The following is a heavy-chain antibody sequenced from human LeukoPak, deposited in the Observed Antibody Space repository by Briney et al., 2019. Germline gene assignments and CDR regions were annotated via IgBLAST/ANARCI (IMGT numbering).Heavy chain of an antibody. D-gene: IGHD5-24*01. V-gene: IGHV3-74*01. CDR2: INTDGSST. CDR1: GFTFSSYW. CDR3: VDGPGAY. Sequence: PGGSLRLSCAASGFTFSSYWMYWVRQAPGKGLVWVSRINTDGSSTNYADSVKGRFTISRDNVKNTLYLQMNSLRAEDTAVYYSVDGPGAYWGHGTLVTVSS. J-gene: IGHJ4*01.